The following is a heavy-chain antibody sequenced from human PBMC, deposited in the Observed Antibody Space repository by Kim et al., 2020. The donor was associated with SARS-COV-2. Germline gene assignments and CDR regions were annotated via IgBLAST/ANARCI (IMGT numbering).Heavy chain of an antibody. Sequence: ASVKVSCKASGYTFTSYAMHWVRQAPGQRLEWMGWINAGNGNTKYSQKVQGRVTITRDTSASTAYMELSSLRSEDTAVYYCAREYYYGSGSYHLNYYYYGMDVWGQGTTVTVSS. CDR1: GYTFTSYA. D-gene: IGHD3-10*01. J-gene: IGHJ6*02. CDR2: INAGNGNT. CDR3: AREYYYGSGSYHLNYYYYGMDV. V-gene: IGHV1-3*01.